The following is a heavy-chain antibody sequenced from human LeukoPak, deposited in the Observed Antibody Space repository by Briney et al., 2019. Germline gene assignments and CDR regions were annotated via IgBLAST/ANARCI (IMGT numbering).Heavy chain of an antibody. CDR2: INHSGRT. CDR1: GGSFSSYN. CDR3: ARRNYYGSGSYYELGFDY. Sequence: PSETLSLTCAVYGGSFSSYNWTWIRQPPGKGLEWIGEINHSGRTNHNPTLKSRVTISVDTSKNQFSLKLSSVTAADTAVYYCARRNYYGSGSYYELGFDYWGQGTLVTVSS. J-gene: IGHJ4*02. V-gene: IGHV4-34*01. D-gene: IGHD3-10*01.